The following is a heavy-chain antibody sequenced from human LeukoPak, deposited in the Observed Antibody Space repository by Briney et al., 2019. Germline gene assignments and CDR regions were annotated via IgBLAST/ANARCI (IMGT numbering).Heavy chain of an antibody. V-gene: IGHV3-74*01. CDR2: INSDGSST. Sequence: GGSLRPSCAASGFTFSSYWMHWVRQAPGKGLVWVSRINSDGSSTSYADSVKGRFTISRDNAKNTLYLQMNSLRAEDTAVYYCAKDQRFGYSYGYPDYWGQGTLVTVSS. CDR1: GFTFSSYW. J-gene: IGHJ4*02. D-gene: IGHD5-18*01. CDR3: AKDQRFGYSYGYPDY.